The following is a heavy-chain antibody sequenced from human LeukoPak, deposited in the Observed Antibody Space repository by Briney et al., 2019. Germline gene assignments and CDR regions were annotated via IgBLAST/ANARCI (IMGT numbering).Heavy chain of an antibody. CDR3: VPEIVSGSYYGYFDY. V-gene: IGHV4-59*01. J-gene: IGHJ4*02. D-gene: IGHD1-26*01. CDR2: IYYSGST. CDR1: GGSISSYY. Sequence: SETLSLTCTVSGGSISSYYWSWIRQPPGKGLEWIGYIYYSGSTNYNPSLKSRVTISVDTSKNQFSLKLSSVTAADTAVYYCVPEIVSGSYYGYFDYWGQGTLVTVSS.